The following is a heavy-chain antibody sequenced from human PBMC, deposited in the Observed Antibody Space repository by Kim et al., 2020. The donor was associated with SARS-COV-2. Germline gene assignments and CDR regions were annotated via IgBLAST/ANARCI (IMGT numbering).Heavy chain of an antibody. CDR2: ISSSSSTI. D-gene: IGHD4-4*01. CDR1: GFTFSSYS. CDR3: ASRSGSWDYSNPGAFDI. V-gene: IGHV3-48*02. Sequence: GGSLRLSCAASGFTFSSYSMNWVRQAPGKGLEWVSYISSSSSTIYYADSVKGRFTISRDNAKNSLYLQMNSLRDEDTAVYYCASRSGSWDYSNPGAFDIWGQGTMVTVSS. J-gene: IGHJ3*02.